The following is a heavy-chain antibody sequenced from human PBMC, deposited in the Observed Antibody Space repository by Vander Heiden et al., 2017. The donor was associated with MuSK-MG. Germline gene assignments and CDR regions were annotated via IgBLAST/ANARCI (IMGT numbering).Heavy chain of an antibody. Sequence: PGKGLEWMGIIYPGDSDIRYSPALLGQVTISADKSISTADLQWSSIQASENAIYYCPIQSGGGRFPNGVFDIWGQGTLVTVSS. V-gene: IGHV5-51*01. D-gene: IGHD4-17*01. J-gene: IGHJ3*02. CDR3: PIQSGGGRFPNGVFDI. CDR2: IYPGDSDI.